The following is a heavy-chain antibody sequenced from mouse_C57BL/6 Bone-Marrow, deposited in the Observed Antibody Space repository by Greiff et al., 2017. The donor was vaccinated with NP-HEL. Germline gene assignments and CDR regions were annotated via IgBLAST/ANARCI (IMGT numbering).Heavy chain of an antibody. CDR3: AREGTVLFAY. CDR1: GFTFSSYA. CDR2: ISDGGSYT. V-gene: IGHV5-4*01. D-gene: IGHD4-1*01. Sequence: EVNLVESGGGLVKPGGSLKLSCAASGFTFSSYAMSWVRQTPEKRLEWVATISDGGSYTYYPDNVKGRFTISRDNAKNNLYLQMSHLKSEDTAMYYCAREGTVLFAYWGQGTLVTVSA. J-gene: IGHJ3*01.